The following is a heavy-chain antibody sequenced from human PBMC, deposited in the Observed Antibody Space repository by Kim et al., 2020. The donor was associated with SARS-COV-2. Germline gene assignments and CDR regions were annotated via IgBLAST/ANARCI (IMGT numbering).Heavy chain of an antibody. V-gene: IGHV4-30-4*01. CDR3: ARDHDYGDYLDRYWFDP. CDR2: IYYSGST. J-gene: IGHJ5*02. Sequence: SETLSLTCTVSGGSISSGDYYWSWIRQPPGKGLEWIGYIYYSGSTYYNPSLKSRVTISVDTSKNQFALKLSSVTAADTAVYYCARDHDYGDYLDRYWFDPRGQGTLVTVSS. CDR1: GGSISSGDYY. D-gene: IGHD4-17*01.